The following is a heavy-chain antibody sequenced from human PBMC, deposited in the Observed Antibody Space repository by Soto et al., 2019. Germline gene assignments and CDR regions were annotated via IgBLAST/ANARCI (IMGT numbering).Heavy chain of an antibody. V-gene: IGHV1-18*01. J-gene: IGHJ5*02. CDR2: ISAYNGNT. CDR1: GYTFTSYC. D-gene: IGHD3-9*01. CDR3: ARDLRYFDWPPPGDWFDP. Sequence: ASVKVSCKASGYTFTSYCISWVRQAPGQGLEWMGWISAYNGNTNYAQKLQGRVTMTTDTSTSTAYMELRSLRTDDTAVYYCARDLRYFDWPPPGDWFDPWGQGTLVTVS.